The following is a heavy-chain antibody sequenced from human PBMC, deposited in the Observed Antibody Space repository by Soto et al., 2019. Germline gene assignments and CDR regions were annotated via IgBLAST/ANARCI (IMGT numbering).Heavy chain of an antibody. Sequence: ASVKVSCKASGYTFTSYGISWVRQAPGQGLEWMGWISAYNGNTNYAQKLRGRVTMTTDTSTSTAYMELRSPRSDDTAVYYCARGKFSRPGYWFDPWGQGTLVTVSS. CDR1: GYTFTSYG. D-gene: IGHD2-2*01. CDR2: ISAYNGNT. J-gene: IGHJ5*02. CDR3: ARGKFSRPGYWFDP. V-gene: IGHV1-18*01.